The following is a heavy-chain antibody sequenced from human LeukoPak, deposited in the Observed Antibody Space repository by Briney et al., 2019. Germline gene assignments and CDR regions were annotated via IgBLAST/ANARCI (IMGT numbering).Heavy chain of an antibody. CDR1: GDSISSGYY. V-gene: IGHV4-31*03. J-gene: IGHJ4*02. CDR3: ARGGGSYSYDY. Sequence: SQTLSLTCIVSGDSISSGYYWSWIRQLPGKGLEWIGYIYYGGSTFYSPSLKSRVTISVDPSKNQFSLELSSVTAADTAVYYCARGGGSYSYDYWGQGTLVTVSS. CDR2: IYYGGST. D-gene: IGHD2-15*01.